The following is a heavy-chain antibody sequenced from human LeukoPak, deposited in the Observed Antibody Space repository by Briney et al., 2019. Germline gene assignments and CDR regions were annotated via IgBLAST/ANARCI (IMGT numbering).Heavy chain of an antibody. CDR2: INPSGGST. V-gene: IGHV1-46*01. CDR1: GYTFTSYY. D-gene: IGHD2-15*01. Sequence: ASVKVSCKASGYTFTSYYMHWVRQASGQGLEWMGIINPSGGSTSYAQKFQGRVTMTRDTSTSTVYMELSSLRSEDTAVYYCARGEVAATGTDYYYYGMDVWGQGTTVTVSS. CDR3: ARGEVAATGTDYYYYGMDV. J-gene: IGHJ6*02.